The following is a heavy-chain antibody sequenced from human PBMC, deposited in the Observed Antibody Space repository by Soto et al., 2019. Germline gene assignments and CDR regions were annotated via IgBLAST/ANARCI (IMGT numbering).Heavy chain of an antibody. D-gene: IGHD6-13*01. Sequence: PGGSLRLSCDASGFTFSSYAMHWVRQAPGKGLEWVAVISYDGSNKYYADSVKGRFTISRDNSKNTLYVQMNSLRAEDTAVYYCTRAKIPGMAAVLAYGGQGTLVPVPP. CDR3: TRAKIPGMAAVLAY. CDR2: ISYDGSNK. V-gene: IGHV3-30-3*01. CDR1: GFTFSSYA. J-gene: IGHJ4*02.